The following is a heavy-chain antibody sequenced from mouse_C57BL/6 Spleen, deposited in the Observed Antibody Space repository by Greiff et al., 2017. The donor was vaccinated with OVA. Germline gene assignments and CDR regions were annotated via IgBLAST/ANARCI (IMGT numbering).Heavy chain of an antibody. J-gene: IGHJ4*01. CDR1: GFTFSSYA. CDR2: ISDGGSYT. D-gene: IGHD2-2*01. Sequence: VESGGGLVKPGGSLKLSCAASGFTFSSYAMSWVCQTPVKRVVWVATISDGGSYTYYPDNVKGRFTISRDNAKNNLYLQMSHLKSEDTSIYYFARVYYGYDGYSMDYWGQGTSVTVSS. V-gene: IGHV5-4*01. CDR3: ARVYYGYDGYSMDY.